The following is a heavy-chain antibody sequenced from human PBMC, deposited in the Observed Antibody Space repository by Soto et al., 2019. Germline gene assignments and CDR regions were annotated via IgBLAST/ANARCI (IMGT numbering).Heavy chain of an antibody. J-gene: IGHJ4*02. CDR1: GFTFSRQD. D-gene: IGHD3-9*01. V-gene: IGHV3-30*18. CDR2: LSYDGSNE. Sequence: GGSLRLSCTASGFTFSRQDMHWVRQAPGKGLEWVTILSYDGSNENYVDSVKGRFTISRDNSKNTLYLQMNSLRAEDTAVYYCAKGAIRYFDYWGQGTLVTVSS. CDR3: AKGAIRYFDY.